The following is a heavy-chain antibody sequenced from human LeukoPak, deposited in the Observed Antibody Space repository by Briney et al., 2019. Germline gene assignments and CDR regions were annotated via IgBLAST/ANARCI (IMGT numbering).Heavy chain of an antibody. CDR1: GGSISSHY. J-gene: IGHJ4*02. V-gene: IGHV4-59*11. Sequence: SETLSLTCTVSGGSISSHYWTWIRQPPGKGLEWIGTIYYSGSTNYNPSLKSRVTISVDTSKNQFSLKLSSVTAADTAVYYCARAVGGYCSSTSCYHLDYWGQGTLVTVSS. CDR3: ARAVGGYCSSTSCYHLDY. CDR2: IYYSGST. D-gene: IGHD2-2*01.